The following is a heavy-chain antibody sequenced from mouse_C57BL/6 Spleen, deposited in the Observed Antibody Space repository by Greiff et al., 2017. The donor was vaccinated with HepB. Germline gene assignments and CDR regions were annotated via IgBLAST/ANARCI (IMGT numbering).Heavy chain of an antibody. CDR3: GRTGAVMDY. D-gene: IGHD4-1*01. J-gene: IGHJ4*01. V-gene: IGHV1-82*01. CDR2: IYPGDGDT. Sequence: QVQLQQSGPELVKPGASVKISCKASGYAFSSSWMNWVKQRPGKGLEWIGRIYPGDGDTNYNGKFKGKATLTADKSSSTAYMQLSSLTSEDSAVYWCGRTGAVMDYWGQGTSVTVSS. CDR1: GYAFSSSW.